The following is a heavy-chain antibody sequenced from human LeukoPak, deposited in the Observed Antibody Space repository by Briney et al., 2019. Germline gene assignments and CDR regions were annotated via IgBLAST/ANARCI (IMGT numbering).Heavy chain of an antibody. CDR1: GFTFSDYW. CDR3: TSSNGALDY. J-gene: IGHJ4*02. V-gene: IGHV3-74*01. Sequence: GGSLRLSCAASGFTFSDYWMHWVRQGPGKGLVWVSRIKTDGSETSYADSVEGRFTISRDNAKNTLYLRMNSLRAEDTAVYYCTSSNGALDYWGQGTLVTVSS. CDR2: IKTDGSET. D-gene: IGHD1-26*01.